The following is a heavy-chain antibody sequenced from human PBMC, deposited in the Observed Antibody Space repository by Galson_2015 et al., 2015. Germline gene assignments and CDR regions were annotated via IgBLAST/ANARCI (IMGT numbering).Heavy chain of an antibody. J-gene: IGHJ4*01. D-gene: IGHD2-2*02. CDR2: IIPFFGTANYGTA. CDR1: GGTFSSYS. CDR3: ARDARRDQLLYLGFDY. Sequence: SVKVSCKASGGTFSSYSITWVRQAPGQGLEWLGGIIPFFGTANYGTANYAQKFQGRVTITADESTNTAYMELSSLRSDDTAVYCCARDARRDQLLYLGFDYWGHGTLVTVSS. V-gene: IGHV1-69*13.